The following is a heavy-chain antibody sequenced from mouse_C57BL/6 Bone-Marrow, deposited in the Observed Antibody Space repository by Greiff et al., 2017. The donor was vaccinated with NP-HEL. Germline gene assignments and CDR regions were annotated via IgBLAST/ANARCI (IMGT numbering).Heavy chain of an antibody. CDR2: IDPNSGGT. CDR1: GYTFTSYW. Sequence: QVQLKQPGAELVKPGASVKLSCKASGYTFTSYWMHWVKQRPGRGLEWIGRIDPNSGGTKYNEKFKSKATLTVDKPSSTAYMQLSSLTSEDSAVYYCALYDYDSYWYFDVWGTGTTVTVSS. J-gene: IGHJ1*03. CDR3: ALYDYDSYWYFDV. D-gene: IGHD2-4*01. V-gene: IGHV1-72*01.